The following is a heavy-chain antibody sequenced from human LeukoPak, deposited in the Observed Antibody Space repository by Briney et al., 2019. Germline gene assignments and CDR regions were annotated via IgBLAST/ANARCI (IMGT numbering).Heavy chain of an antibody. D-gene: IGHD1-1*01. CDR3: ARNNWNQH. CDR2: ISGSGDTT. V-gene: IGHV3-23*01. CDR1: GFTFSTYA. Sequence: PGGSLRLSCAASGFTFSTYAMTWVRQAPGKGLEWVSVISGSGDTTYYADSVKGRFTISRDSSKNTLYLQMNSLRAEDTAVYYCARNNWNQHWGQGTLVTVSS. J-gene: IGHJ1*01.